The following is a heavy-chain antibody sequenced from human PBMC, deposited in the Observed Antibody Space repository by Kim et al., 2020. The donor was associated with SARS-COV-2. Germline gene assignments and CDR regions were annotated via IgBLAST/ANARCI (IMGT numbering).Heavy chain of an antibody. Sequence: YADSVKGRVTIAGDNARNSLYLQMNSLRAEDTAVYYCARGRGYSYGYVDYWGQGTLVTVSS. V-gene: IGHV3-11*05. J-gene: IGHJ4*02. D-gene: IGHD5-18*01. CDR3: ARGRGYSYGYVDY.